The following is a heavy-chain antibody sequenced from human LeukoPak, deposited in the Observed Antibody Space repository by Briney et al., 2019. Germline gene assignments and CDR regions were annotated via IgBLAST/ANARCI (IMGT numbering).Heavy chain of an antibody. Sequence: GGSLRLSCAVSRFTVLKYYMSGVRQTPGKGLEGVSFIYSGGRTYYTDPVKCRFTISSDNSDNTLFLQMNNLRADDTAVYDFYTESSSGWNSCDYWGQGALVTVSS. CDR2: IYSGGRT. CDR1: RFTVLKYY. D-gene: IGHD6-19*01. V-gene: IGHV3-53*01. CDR3: YTESSSGWNSCDY. J-gene: IGHJ4*02.